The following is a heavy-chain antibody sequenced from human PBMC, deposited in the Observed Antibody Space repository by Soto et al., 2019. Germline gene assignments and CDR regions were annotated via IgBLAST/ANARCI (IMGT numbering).Heavy chain of an antibody. J-gene: IGHJ4*02. V-gene: IGHV3-30*18. CDR1: GFTFSSYG. CDR3: AKSPEDDYVWGSYRSIDY. D-gene: IGHD3-16*02. Sequence: PGGSLRLSCAASGFTFSSYGMHWVRQAPGKGLEWVAVISYDGSNKYYADSVKGRFTISRDNSKNTLYLQMNSLRAEDTAVYYCAKSPEDDYVWGSYRSIDYWGQGT. CDR2: ISYDGSNK.